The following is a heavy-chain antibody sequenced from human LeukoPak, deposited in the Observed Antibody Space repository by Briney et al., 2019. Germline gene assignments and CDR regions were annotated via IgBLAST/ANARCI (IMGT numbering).Heavy chain of an antibody. J-gene: IGHJ4*02. CDR3: ATEGKMVRGVYTDY. V-gene: IGHV1-2*02. Sequence: VKVSCKASGYTFTGYYMHWVRQAPGQGLEWMGWINPNSGGTNYAQKFQGRVTMTADTSTDTAYMELSSLRSEDTAVYYCATEGKMVRGVYTDYWGQGTLVTVSS. CDR1: GYTFTGYY. D-gene: IGHD3-10*01. CDR2: INPNSGGT.